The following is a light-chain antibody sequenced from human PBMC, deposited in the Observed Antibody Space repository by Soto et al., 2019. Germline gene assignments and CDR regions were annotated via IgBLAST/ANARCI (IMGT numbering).Light chain of an antibody. Sequence: QSVLTQPASVSGSPGQSITISCTGTSSDVGGYKYVSWYQQHPGKAPKLMIYEVSNRPSGVSNRFSGSKSGNTASLTISGLQAEDEADYYCTSFPSASTYVFGSGTKVTVL. V-gene: IGLV2-14*01. CDR3: TSFPSASTYV. CDR1: SSDVGGYKY. J-gene: IGLJ1*01. CDR2: EVS.